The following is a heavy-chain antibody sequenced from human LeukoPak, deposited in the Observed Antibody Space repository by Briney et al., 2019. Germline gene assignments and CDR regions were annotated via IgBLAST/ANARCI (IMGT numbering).Heavy chain of an antibody. Sequence: SQTLSLTCTVSGGSISSGGYYWSWIRQRPGKGLEWIGYIYYTGSTYYNPSLKSRVTISTDMSKNQFSLKLSSVTAADTAVYYCARQTFGALYFDSWGQGTLVTVSS. CDR2: IYYTGST. J-gene: IGHJ4*02. CDR1: GGSISSGGYY. V-gene: IGHV4-31*03. CDR3: ARQTFGALYFDS. D-gene: IGHD3-10*01.